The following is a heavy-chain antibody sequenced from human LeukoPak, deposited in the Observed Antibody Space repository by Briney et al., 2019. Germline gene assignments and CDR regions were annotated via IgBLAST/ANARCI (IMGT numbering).Heavy chain of an antibody. J-gene: IGHJ4*02. CDR2: ITGSSASS. V-gene: IGHV3-23*01. D-gene: IGHD3-22*01. CDR3: AKLDYYDTH. Sequence: GGSRRFACAASGFTFSSYGMSWVRQAPGKGLEWVSSITGSSASSYYADSVKGRFTISRDNSKNTLYLQMNSLKAEDMAVYFWAKLDYYDTHWGQGTLVTVSS. CDR1: GFTFSSYG.